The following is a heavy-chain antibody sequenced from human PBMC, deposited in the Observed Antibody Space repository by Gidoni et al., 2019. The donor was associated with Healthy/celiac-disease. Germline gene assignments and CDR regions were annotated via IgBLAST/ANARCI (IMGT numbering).Heavy chain of an antibody. CDR1: GFPFSSYA. V-gene: IGHV3-30*04. CDR2: ISYDGSNK. CDR3: AREHYYDSSPRSYYYGMDV. Sequence: QVQLVESGGGVVQPGRSLRLSCAASGFPFSSYAMHWVGQAPGKGLEWVAVISYDGSNKYYADSVKGRFTISRDNSKNTLYLQMNSLRAEDTAVYYCAREHYYDSSPRSYYYGMDVWGQGTTVTVSS. J-gene: IGHJ6*02. D-gene: IGHD3-22*01.